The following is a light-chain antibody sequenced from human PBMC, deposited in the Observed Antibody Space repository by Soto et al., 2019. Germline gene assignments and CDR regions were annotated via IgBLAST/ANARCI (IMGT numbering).Light chain of an antibody. CDR2: EVT. Sequence: QSALTQPPSASGSPGQSVTISCTGTSSDVGSYDYVSWYQQHPGKAPKLMIYEVTKRPSGVPDRFSGSKSGNTASLTVSGLQAEDEADYYCSSFAGSNTPYVFGTGTKLTV. V-gene: IGLV2-8*01. CDR1: SSDVGSYDY. J-gene: IGLJ1*01. CDR3: SSFAGSNTPYV.